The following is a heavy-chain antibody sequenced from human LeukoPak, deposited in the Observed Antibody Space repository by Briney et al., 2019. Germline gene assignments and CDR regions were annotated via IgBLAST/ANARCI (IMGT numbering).Heavy chain of an antibody. J-gene: IGHJ5*01. Sequence: GGSLRLSCAASGFTFSSYSMNWVRQAPGKGLEWVSSISSSSSYIYYADSVKGRFTISRDNAKNSLYLQMNSLRAEDTAVYYCAREVDSSGWFDSWGQGTLVTVSS. V-gene: IGHV3-21*01. CDR1: GFTFSSYS. CDR3: AREVDSSGWFDS. CDR2: ISSSSSYI. D-gene: IGHD6-19*01.